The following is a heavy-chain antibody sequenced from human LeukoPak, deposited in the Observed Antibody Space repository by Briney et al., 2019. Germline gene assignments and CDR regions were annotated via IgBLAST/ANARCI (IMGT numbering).Heavy chain of an antibody. V-gene: IGHV4-4*07. CDR3: ARAPPYYYYDSSGYPP. CDR1: DGSISSYY. Sequence: SETLYLTCTVSDGSISSYYWSWIRQPAGKGLEWIGRIYTSGSTKYNPSLKSRVTMSVDTSKNQFSLKLSSVTAADTAVYYCARAPPYYYYDSSGYPPWGQGTLVTVSS. CDR2: IYTSGST. J-gene: IGHJ5*02. D-gene: IGHD3-22*01.